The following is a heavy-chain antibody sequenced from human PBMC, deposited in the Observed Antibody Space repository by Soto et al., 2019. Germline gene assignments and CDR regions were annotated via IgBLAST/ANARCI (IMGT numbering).Heavy chain of an antibody. CDR2: IYHSGNT. D-gene: IGHD6-6*01. V-gene: IGHV4-38-2*02. Sequence: PSETLSLTCAVSAYSISRGYYWGWIRQPPGKGLEWIGSIYHSGNTHYNPSLKSRVTISVDTSKNQFSLRLSSVTAADTAVYYCAREYSSSSGWFDSWGQGTLVTVSS. CDR3: AREYSSSSGWFDS. CDR1: AYSISRGYY. J-gene: IGHJ5*01.